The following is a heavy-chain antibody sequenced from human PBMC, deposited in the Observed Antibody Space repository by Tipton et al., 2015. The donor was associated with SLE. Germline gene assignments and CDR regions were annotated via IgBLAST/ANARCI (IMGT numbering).Heavy chain of an antibody. CDR1: GGSISSSSYY. J-gene: IGHJ4*02. CDR3: ARRQAADLLVFDY. V-gene: IGHV4-39*07. D-gene: IGHD6-13*01. CDR2: IYYNGST. Sequence: TLSLTCTVSGGSISSSSYYWGWIRQPPGKGREGIGSIYYNGSTYYNPSLKSRVIISVDTSKNQFSLKLSSVTAADTAGYYCARRQAADLLVFDYWGQGTLVTVSS.